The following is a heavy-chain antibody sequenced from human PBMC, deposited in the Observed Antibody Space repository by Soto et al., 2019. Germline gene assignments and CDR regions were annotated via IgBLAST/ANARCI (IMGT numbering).Heavy chain of an antibody. V-gene: IGHV3-7*01. CDR1: GFTFSNYW. D-gene: IGHD5-12*01. CDR3: ARLYLAATITSLDY. CDR2: IKKDGGEK. J-gene: IGHJ4*02. Sequence: GGSLRLFCAASGFTFSNYWLSWVRQAPGKGLEWVANIKKDGGEKYYVGSVVGRFTICRDNAENSLYLQMNSLRAEDTAVYYCARLYLAATITSLDYWGQGTLVTDSS.